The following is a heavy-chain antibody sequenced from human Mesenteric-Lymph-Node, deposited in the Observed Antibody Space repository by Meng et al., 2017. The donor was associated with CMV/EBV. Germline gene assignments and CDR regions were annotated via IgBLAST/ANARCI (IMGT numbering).Heavy chain of an antibody. J-gene: IGHJ4*02. V-gene: IGHV4-59*01. Sequence: LACTGPGGSISNDFWTWIRQPPGKRLEWIGYIHSSGSTNYNPSLESRLTISLDTSKNQFSLKLNSVTAADTAVYYCARESSNGWKFDYWGQGILVTVSS. CDR1: GGSISNDF. D-gene: IGHD6-19*01. CDR3: ARESSNGWKFDY. CDR2: IHSSGST.